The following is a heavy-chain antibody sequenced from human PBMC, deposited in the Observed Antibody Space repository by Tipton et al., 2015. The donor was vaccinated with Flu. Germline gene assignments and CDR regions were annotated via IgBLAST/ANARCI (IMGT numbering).Heavy chain of an antibody. CDR2: IYYSGST. V-gene: IGHV4-31*03. CDR3: ARDGYDHGDYGDYYYGMDV. D-gene: IGHD4-17*01. J-gene: IGHJ6*02. Sequence: TLSLTCTVSGGSISSGGYYWSWIRQHPGKGLEWIGYIYYSGSTYYNPSLKSRVTISVDTSKNQFSLKLSSVTAADTAVYYCARDGYDHGDYGDYYYGMDVWGQGTTVTVSS. CDR1: GGSISSGGYY.